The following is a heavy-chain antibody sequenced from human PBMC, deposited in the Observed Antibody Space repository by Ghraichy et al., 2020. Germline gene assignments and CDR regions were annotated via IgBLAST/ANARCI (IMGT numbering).Heavy chain of an antibody. D-gene: IGHD2-21*02. V-gene: IGHV4-59*01. CDR2: VYYSGSA. CDR1: GGSISSYY. J-gene: IGHJ4*02. Sequence: SETLSLTCTVSGGSISSYYWSWVRQPPGKGLEWIGYVYYSGSANSKPSLKSRITISVDMSKNQFSLKLSSVTAADTAVYYCARGPGVTSGYWGQGTLVTVSS. CDR3: ARGPGVTSGY.